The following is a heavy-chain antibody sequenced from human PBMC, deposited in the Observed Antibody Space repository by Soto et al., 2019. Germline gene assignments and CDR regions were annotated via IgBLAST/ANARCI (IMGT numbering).Heavy chain of an antibody. J-gene: IGHJ6*02. CDR1: GYTFTGYY. Sequence: QVQLVQTGAEVKKPGASVKVSCKASGYTFTGYYMHWVRQAPGQGVEWMGWINPNSGGTNYAQKFQGRVTMTRDTSISTAYMELSRLRSDDTAVYYCARDFWSGYYEAHHYGMDVWGQGTTVTVSS. D-gene: IGHD3-3*01. CDR3: ARDFWSGYYEAHHYGMDV. CDR2: INPNSGGT. V-gene: IGHV1-2*02.